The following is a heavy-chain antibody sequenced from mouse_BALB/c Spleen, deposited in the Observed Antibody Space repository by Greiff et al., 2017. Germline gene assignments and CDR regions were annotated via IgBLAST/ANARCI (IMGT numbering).Heavy chain of an antibody. CDR2: IYPGNSDT. V-gene: IGHV1-5*01. CDR1: GYTFTSYW. J-gene: IGHJ3*01. CDR3: TLYGYDGGFAY. D-gene: IGHD2-14*01. Sequence: SGTVLARPGGSVKMSCKASGYTFTSYWMYWVKQRPGQGLEWIGAIYPGNSDTGYNQKFKGKAKLTAVTSTSTACMELSSLTNEDSAVYYCTLYGYDGGFAYWGQGTLVTVSA.